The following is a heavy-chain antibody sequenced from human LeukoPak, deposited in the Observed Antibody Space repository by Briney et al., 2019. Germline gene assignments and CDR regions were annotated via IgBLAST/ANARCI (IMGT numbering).Heavy chain of an antibody. Sequence: ASVKVSCKASGYTFTSYDINWVRQATGQGLEWMGWMNPNSGNTGYAQKFQGRVTTTRNTSISTAYMELSSLRSEDTAVYYCARGRQPNCSGGSCYPGGGRYYFDYWGQGTLVTVSS. D-gene: IGHD2-15*01. J-gene: IGHJ4*02. CDR2: MNPNSGNT. CDR3: ARGRQPNCSGGSCYPGGGRYYFDY. CDR1: GYTFTSYD. V-gene: IGHV1-8*01.